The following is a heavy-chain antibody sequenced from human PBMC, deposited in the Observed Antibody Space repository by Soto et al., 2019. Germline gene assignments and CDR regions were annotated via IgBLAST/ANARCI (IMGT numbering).Heavy chain of an antibody. V-gene: IGHV4-4*02. D-gene: IGHD2-2*01. CDR1: GGSISSSNW. J-gene: IGHJ4*02. CDR3: AIYCSSTSCPHSGYGPRFDY. CDR2: IYHSGST. Sequence: SETLSLTCAVSGGSISSSNWWSWVRQPPGKGLEWIGEIYHSGSTNYNPSLKSRVTISVDKSKNQFSLKLSSVTAADTAVYYCAIYCSSTSCPHSGYGPRFDYWGQGTLVTVS.